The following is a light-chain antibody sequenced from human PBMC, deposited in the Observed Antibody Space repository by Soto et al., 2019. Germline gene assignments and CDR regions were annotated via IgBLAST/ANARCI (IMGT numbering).Light chain of an antibody. V-gene: IGKV1-39*01. CDR3: QQSYSTPRT. J-gene: IGKJ1*01. CDR1: ESMSNC. Sequence: IKMNQSPSALSAPVGDRVTIPCRASESMSNCLAWYQQKPGKAPKLLISGASSLQSGVPSRFSGSGSGTDFTLTISRLQPEDFATYYCQQSYSTPRTFGQGTKVDIK. CDR2: GAS.